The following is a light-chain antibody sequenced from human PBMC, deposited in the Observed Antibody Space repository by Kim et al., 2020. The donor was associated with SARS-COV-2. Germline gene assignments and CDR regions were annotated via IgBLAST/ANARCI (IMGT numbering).Light chain of an antibody. V-gene: IGLV3-21*04. CDR3: QVWDRSSDQVL. J-gene: IGLJ2*01. CDR2: YDD. CDR1: NIGSEN. Sequence: APGKTATITCGGNNIGSENVHWYQQQPGQAPVLVIHYDDGRPSGIPDRFSGSKSGNTATLTISRVEAGDEADYYCQVWDRSSDQVLFGGGTQLTVL.